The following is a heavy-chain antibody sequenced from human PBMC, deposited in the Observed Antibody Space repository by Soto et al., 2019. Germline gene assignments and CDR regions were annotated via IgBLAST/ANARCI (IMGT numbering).Heavy chain of an antibody. J-gene: IGHJ6*02. CDR1: GYTFTSYG. V-gene: IGHV1-18*01. CDR3: ATNLKDYGDYGVDV. CDR2: ISAYNGNT. Sequence: QVQLVQSGAEVKKPGASVKVSCKASGYTFTSYGISWVRQAPGQGLEWMGWISAYNGNTNFAQKRQGRVTMTTDTDTSTAYMELGSLRSDGTAVYYCATNLKDYGDYGVDVWGQGTTVTVSS. D-gene: IGHD4-17*01.